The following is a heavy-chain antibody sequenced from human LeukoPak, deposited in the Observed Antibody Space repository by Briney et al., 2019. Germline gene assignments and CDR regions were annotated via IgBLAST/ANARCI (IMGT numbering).Heavy chain of an antibody. CDR2: IIPIFGTA. CDR3: ARETDYGDLSYGMDV. Sequence: SVRVSCKASRGTFSSYAISWVRQAPGQGLEWMGGIIPIFGTANYAQKFQGRVTITADKSTSTAYMELSSLRSEDTAVYYCARETDYGDLSYGMDVWGKGTTVTVSS. V-gene: IGHV1-69*06. CDR1: RGTFSSYA. J-gene: IGHJ6*04. D-gene: IGHD4-17*01.